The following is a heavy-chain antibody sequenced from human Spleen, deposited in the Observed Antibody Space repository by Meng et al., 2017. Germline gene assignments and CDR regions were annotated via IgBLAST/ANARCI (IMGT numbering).Heavy chain of an antibody. J-gene: IGHJ5*02. CDR3: ARSRAWVRTGFDP. CDR1: GGSISSGDYY. CDR2: FYYSRRS. V-gene: IGHV4-30-4*01. Sequence: QVQLQESGPGLVKPSQTLSLTCTVSGGSISSGDYYWSWIRQPPGKGLEWIAYFYYSRRSYYNPSLKSRVTISPDTSKNQFSLMLTSVTAADTAVYYCARSRAWVRTGFDPWGQGTLVTVSS. D-gene: IGHD1/OR15-1a*01.